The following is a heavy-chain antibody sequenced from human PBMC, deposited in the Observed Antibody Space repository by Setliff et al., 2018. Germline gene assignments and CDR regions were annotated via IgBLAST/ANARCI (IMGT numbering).Heavy chain of an antibody. V-gene: IGHV3-48*03. CDR2: ISSSGSTI. CDR1: GFTFSSYE. J-gene: IGHJ3*02. CDR3: ARASSSDNYNFWSGYYDGDAFDI. Sequence: GSLRLSCAASGFTFSSYEMNWVRQAPGKGLEWVSYISSSGSTIYYADSVKGRFTISRDNAKNSLYLQMNSLRAEDTAVYYCARASSSDNYNFWSGYYDGDAFDIWGQGTMVTVS. D-gene: IGHD3-3*01.